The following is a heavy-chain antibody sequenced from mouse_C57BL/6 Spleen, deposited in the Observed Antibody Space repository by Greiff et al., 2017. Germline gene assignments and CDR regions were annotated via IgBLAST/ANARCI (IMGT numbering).Heavy chain of an antibody. D-gene: IGHD2-5*01. V-gene: IGHV1-64*01. CDR3: ARRGPYSNPFDY. CDR2: IHPNSGST. Sequence: QVQLQQSGAELVKPGASVKLSCKASGYTFTSYWMHWVKQRPGQGLEWIGMIHPNSGSTNYNEKFKSKATLTVDKSSSTAYMQLSSLTSEDSAVYYCARRGPYSNPFDYWGQGTTLTVSS. J-gene: IGHJ2*01. CDR1: GYTFTSYW.